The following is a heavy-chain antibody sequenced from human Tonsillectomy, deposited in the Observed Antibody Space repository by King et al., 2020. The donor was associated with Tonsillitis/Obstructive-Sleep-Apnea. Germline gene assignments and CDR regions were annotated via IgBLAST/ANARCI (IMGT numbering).Heavy chain of an antibody. J-gene: IGHJ3*01. D-gene: IGHD2-2*01. CDR3: ARVSTKLGYCTSTTCYGAFDF. Sequence: QLPESGPGLVKPSETLSLTCTVSGGSISSYSWSWIRQPPGKGLEWIGYIYYSGSTNYNPSLKSRVTISVDTSKNQFSLKLSSVTAADTAVYYCARVSTKLGYCTSTTCYGAFDFWGQGTMVTVSS. CDR1: GGSISSYS. V-gene: IGHV4-59*01. CDR2: IYYSGST.